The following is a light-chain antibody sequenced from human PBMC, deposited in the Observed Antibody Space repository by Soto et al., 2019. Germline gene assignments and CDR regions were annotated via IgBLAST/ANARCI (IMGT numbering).Light chain of an antibody. CDR3: QQYNDWPPYT. Sequence: ETVVTQSPATLSVSPGERATLSCRASQSVTTKLAWYQQKSGQAPRLLIYGAYTRATGVPARFSGSGSGTEFTLTISSLQSEDFAVYYCQQYNDWPPYTFGQGTKLEIK. CDR2: GAY. CDR1: QSVTTK. V-gene: IGKV3-15*01. J-gene: IGKJ2*01.